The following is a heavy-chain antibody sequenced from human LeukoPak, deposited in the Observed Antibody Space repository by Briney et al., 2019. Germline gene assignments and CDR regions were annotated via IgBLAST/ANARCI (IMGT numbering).Heavy chain of an antibody. J-gene: IGHJ4*02. CDR1: GGSISSYY. V-gene: IGHV4-59*08. D-gene: IGHD6-19*01. CDR3: ARHAVAVAYPYFDY. CDR2: IYYSGST. Sequence: SETLSLTCTVSGGSISSYYWSWIRQPPGKGLEWIGYIYYSGSTNYNPSLKSRVTISVDTSKNQFSLKLSSVTAADTAVYYCARHAVAVAYPYFDYWGQGTLVTVSP.